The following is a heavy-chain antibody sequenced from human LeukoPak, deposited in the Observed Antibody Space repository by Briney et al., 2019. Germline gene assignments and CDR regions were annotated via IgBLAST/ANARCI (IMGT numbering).Heavy chain of an antibody. CDR2: ISAYNGNT. CDR3: ARGFKSGSYGYYYYMDV. J-gene: IGHJ6*03. Sequence: ASVKVSCKASGYTFTSYGISWVRQAPGQGLEWMGWISAYNGNTNYAQKLQGRVTMTTDTSTSTAYMELRSLRAEDTAVYYCARGFKSGSYGYYYYMDVWGKGTTVTISS. V-gene: IGHV1-18*01. CDR1: GYTFTSYG. D-gene: IGHD1-26*01.